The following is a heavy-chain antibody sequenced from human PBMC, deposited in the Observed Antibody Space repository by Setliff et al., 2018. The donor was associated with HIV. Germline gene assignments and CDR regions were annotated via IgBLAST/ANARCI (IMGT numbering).Heavy chain of an antibody. CDR3: TNSGRKIYYNTATYYHFDY. Sequence: PSETLSLTCTVSGGSINSNTYFWGWIRQPPGKGLEWIGSIYYSGNTYYNPSLKSRLTISLDKSKNEFSLKLSSVTAADTAIYFCTNSGRKIYYNTATYYHFDYWGRGILVTVSS. V-gene: IGHV4-39*07. D-gene: IGHD3-10*01. J-gene: IGHJ4*02. CDR1: GGSINSNTYF. CDR2: IYYSGNT.